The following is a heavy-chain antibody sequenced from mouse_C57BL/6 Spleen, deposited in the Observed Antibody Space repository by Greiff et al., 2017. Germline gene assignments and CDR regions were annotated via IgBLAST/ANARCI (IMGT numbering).Heavy chain of an antibody. CDR1: GFSFNTYA. D-gene: IGHD2-5*01. J-gene: IGHJ3*01. Sequence: DVKLVESGGGLVQPKGSLKLSCAASGFSFNTYAMNWVRQAPGKGLEWVARIRSKSNNYATYYADSVKDRFTISRDDSESMLYLQMNNLKTEDTAMYYCVRPAYYSNLWFAYWGQGTLVTVSA. V-gene: IGHV10-1*01. CDR2: IRSKSNNYAT. CDR3: VRPAYYSNLWFAY.